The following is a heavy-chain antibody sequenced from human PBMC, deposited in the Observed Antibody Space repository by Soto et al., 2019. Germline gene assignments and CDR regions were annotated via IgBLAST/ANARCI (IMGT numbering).Heavy chain of an antibody. CDR3: AKELRMTTVTTLDY. Sequence: TGGSLRLSCAASGFTFSSYAMSRVRQAPGKGLEWVSAISGSGGSTYYADSVKGRFTISRDNSKNTLYLQMNSLRAEDTAVYYCAKELRMTTVTTLDYWGQGTLVTVSS. J-gene: IGHJ4*02. CDR1: GFTFSSYA. D-gene: IGHD4-17*01. V-gene: IGHV3-23*01. CDR2: ISGSGGST.